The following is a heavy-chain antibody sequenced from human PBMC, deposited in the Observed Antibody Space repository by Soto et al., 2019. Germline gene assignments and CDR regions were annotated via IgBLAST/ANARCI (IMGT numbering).Heavy chain of an antibody. CDR2: IIPIFGTA. CDR1: GEGISIDA. CDR3: ASSGRFLEWLSEDPYYYYGMDV. J-gene: IGHJ6*02. V-gene: IGHV1-69*06. D-gene: IGHD3-3*01. Sequence: SLKLSCKSAGEGISIDASSWGLQAPIQGLDWMGGIIPIFGTANYAQKFQGRATITADKSTSTAYMELSSLRSEDTAVYYCASSGRFLEWLSEDPYYYYGMDVWGQGTTVTRLL.